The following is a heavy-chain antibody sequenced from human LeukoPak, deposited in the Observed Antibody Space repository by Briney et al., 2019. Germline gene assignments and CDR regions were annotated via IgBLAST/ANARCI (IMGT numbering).Heavy chain of an antibody. J-gene: IGHJ4*02. CDR2: IIPIFGTA. CDR3: ASSDYDILTGYYG. Sequence: SVKVSCKASGGTFSSYAISWVRQAPGQGLEWMGGIIPIFGTANYAQKFQGRVTITADESTSTAYMELSSLRSEDTAVYYCASSDYDILTGYYGWGQGTLVTVSS. D-gene: IGHD3-9*01. CDR1: GGTFSSYA. V-gene: IGHV1-69*13.